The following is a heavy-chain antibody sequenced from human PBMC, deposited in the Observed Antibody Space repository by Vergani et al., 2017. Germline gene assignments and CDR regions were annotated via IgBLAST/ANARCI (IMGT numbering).Heavy chain of an antibody. CDR2: INHSGST. CDR3: ARGRGYCSGGSCSGKYYYGMDV. J-gene: IGHJ6*02. D-gene: IGHD2-15*01. CDR1: GGSFSGYY. Sequence: QVQLQQWGAGLLKPSETLSLTCAVYGGSFSGYYWSWIRQPPGKGLEWIGEINHSGSTNYNPSLKSRVTISVDTSKNQFSLKLSSVTAADTAVYYCARGRGYCSGGSCSGKYYYGMDVWGQGTTVTVSS. V-gene: IGHV4-34*01.